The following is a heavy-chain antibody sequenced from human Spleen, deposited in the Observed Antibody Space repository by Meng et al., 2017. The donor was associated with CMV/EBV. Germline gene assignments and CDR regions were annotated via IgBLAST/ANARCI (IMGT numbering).Heavy chain of an antibody. V-gene: IGHV3-20*04. CDR2: INWNGGRT. CDR3: AKADDFWTFDY. CDR1: GFTFDDYG. D-gene: IGHD3-3*01. Sequence: GGSLRLSCAASGFTFDDYGMSWVRQAPGKGLEWVSGINWNGGRTRYADSVKGRFTISRDNAKNSLYLQMNSLRAEDTALYYCAKADDFWTFDYWGQGTLVTVSS. J-gene: IGHJ4*02.